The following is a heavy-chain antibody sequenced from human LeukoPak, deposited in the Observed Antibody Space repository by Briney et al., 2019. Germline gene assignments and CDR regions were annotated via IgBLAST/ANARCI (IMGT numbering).Heavy chain of an antibody. CDR2: ISGSGGTT. CDR3: AKQDGNSPNNCFVPWGQESRCPNNWFDP. CDR1: GCTFSNCA. D-gene: IGHD6-6*01. Sequence: GGFLRLSCAASGCTFSNCAMDWVRPAAGKGLEGVSIISGSGGTTYYADFVKGRCSISRDNSQKTLYMKMTSLRADDTAVYYCAKQDGNSPNNCFVPWGQESRCPNNWFDPWGQGTLVTVSS. J-gene: IGHJ5*02. V-gene: IGHV3-23*01.